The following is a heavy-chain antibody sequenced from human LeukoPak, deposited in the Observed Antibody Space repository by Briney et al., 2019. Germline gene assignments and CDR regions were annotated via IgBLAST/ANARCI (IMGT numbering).Heavy chain of an antibody. J-gene: IGHJ3*02. CDR3: ARNEGSGYSAPDAFDI. V-gene: IGHV4-59*01. Sequence: SETLYLTCTVSGGSFSSYYWSWIRQPPGKGLEWMGYIYYSGSTNYNPSLKSRVTISVDTSKNQFSLKLSSVTAADTAVYYCARNEGSGYSAPDAFDIWGQGTMVTVSS. CDR2: IYYSGST. D-gene: IGHD3-22*01. CDR1: GGSFSSYY.